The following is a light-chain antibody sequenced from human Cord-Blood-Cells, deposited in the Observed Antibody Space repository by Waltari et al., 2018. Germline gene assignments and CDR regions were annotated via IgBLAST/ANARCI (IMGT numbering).Light chain of an antibody. V-gene: IGLV2-8*01. CDR3: SSYAGSNNFWV. J-gene: IGLJ3*02. CDR1: SSDVGGYNY. Sequence: QSALTQPPSASGSPGQSVTISCTGTSSDVGGYNYVSWYQQHPGKAPKLMIYEVSTRPSGVPDRFSGSKSGNTASLTVSGLQAEDEADYYCSSYAGSNNFWVFGGGTKLTVL. CDR2: EVS.